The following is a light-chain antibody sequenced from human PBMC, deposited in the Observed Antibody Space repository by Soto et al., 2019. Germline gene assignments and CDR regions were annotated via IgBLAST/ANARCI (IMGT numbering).Light chain of an antibody. CDR2: DTS. Sequence: EVVMTQSPATLSESPGDGVTLSCRASQGIVNTLAWYQQRPGQTPRLLIYDTSTRATGVPARFSGSRSGPEFTLAIYCLQSEDFAIYYCHPYNSWPLTVGGGTKVESK. CDR1: QGIVNT. CDR3: HPYNSWPLT. J-gene: IGKJ4*01. V-gene: IGKV3-15*01.